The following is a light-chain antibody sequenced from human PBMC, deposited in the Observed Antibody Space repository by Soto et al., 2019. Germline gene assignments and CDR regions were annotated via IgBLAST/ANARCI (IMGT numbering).Light chain of an antibody. CDR3: SSYTSSSTVV. J-gene: IGLJ3*02. Sequence: QSALTQPASVSGSPGQSITISCTGTSSDVGGYNYVSWYQQHPGKAPKLMIYDVSYRPSGVSNRFSGSKSGNTASLTISGLLADDEADYYCSSYTSSSTVVFGGGIKLTVL. V-gene: IGLV2-14*03. CDR2: DVS. CDR1: SSDVGGYNY.